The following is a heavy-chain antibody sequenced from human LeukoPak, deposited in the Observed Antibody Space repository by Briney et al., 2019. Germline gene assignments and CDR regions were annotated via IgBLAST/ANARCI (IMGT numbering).Heavy chain of an antibody. V-gene: IGHV3-30*18. Sequence: GGSLRLSCAASGFTFSSYGMHWVRRAPGKGLEWVAVISYDGSNKYYADSVKGRFTISRDNSKNTLYLQMNSLRAEDTAVYYCAKDALYCSSTSCYRLYYYYGMDVWGQGTTVTVSS. CDR1: GFTFSSYG. J-gene: IGHJ6*02. CDR2: ISYDGSNK. D-gene: IGHD2-2*01. CDR3: AKDALYCSSTSCYRLYYYYGMDV.